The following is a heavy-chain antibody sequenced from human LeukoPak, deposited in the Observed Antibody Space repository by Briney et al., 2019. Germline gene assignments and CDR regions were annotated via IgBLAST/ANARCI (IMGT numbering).Heavy chain of an antibody. CDR1: GYTFTSYG. CDR2: INPNSGDT. Sequence: ASVKVSCKASGYTFTSYGISWVRQAPGQGLEWMGWINPNSGDTNYAQKFQGRVTMTRDTSISTAYMHLSRLRSADTAVYYCARSPHILTGENFDYWGQGTLLTVSS. J-gene: IGHJ4*02. D-gene: IGHD3-9*01. CDR3: ARSPHILTGENFDY. V-gene: IGHV1-2*02.